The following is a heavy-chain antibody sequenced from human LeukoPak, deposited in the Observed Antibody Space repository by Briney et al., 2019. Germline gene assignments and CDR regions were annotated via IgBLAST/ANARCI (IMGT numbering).Heavy chain of an antibody. V-gene: IGHV3-53*01. D-gene: IGHD6-19*01. CDR2: IYSVGTT. CDR3: ARGSGWLDY. J-gene: IGHJ4*02. Sequence: GGSLRLSCAASGFTVSNTFMSWVRQAPGKGLEWVSVIYSVGTTYYADSVKGRFTISRDNSKNTLYLQMNGLRAEDTAVYYCARGSGWLDYWGQGTLVTVSS. CDR1: GFTVSNTF.